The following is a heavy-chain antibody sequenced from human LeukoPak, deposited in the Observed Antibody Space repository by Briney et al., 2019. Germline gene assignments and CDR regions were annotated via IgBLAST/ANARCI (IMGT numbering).Heavy chain of an antibody. V-gene: IGHV3-11*01. D-gene: IGHD5-24*01. CDR3: ARDRRDGYNYDAFDI. CDR2: ISSSGSTI. J-gene: IGHJ3*02. CDR1: GFTFSDYY. Sequence: GGSLRLSCAASGFTFSDYYMSWIRQAPGKGLEWVSYISSSGSTIYYADSVKGRFTISRDNAKNSLYLQMNSLRAEDAAVYYCARDRRDGYNYDAFDIWGQGTMVTVSS.